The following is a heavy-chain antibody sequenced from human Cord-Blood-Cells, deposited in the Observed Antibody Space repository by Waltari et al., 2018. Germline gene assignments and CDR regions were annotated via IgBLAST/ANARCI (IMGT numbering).Heavy chain of an antibody. J-gene: IGHJ5*02. Sequence: QVQLQESGPGLVKPSETLSLTCTVSGGSISSYYWSWIRQPPGKGLEWIGYIYYSGSTNYNPPLKSRVTRSVDTSKNQFSRKLSSVTAADTAVYYCARPYCSGGSCYSGWFDPWGQGTLVTVSS. CDR2: IYYSGST. D-gene: IGHD2-15*01. CDR1: GGSISSYY. CDR3: ARPYCSGGSCYSGWFDP. V-gene: IGHV4-59*12.